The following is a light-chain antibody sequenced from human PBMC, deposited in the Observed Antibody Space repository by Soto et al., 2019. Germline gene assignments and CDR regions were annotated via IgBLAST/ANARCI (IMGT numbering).Light chain of an antibody. J-gene: IGLJ1*01. CDR2: EVT. V-gene: IGLV2-23*02. CDR1: SGDVGGYNL. Sequence: QSARTQPASVSGSPGQSITIPCTGTSGDVGGYNLVSWYQQHPGKAPKLMIYEVTERPSGVSNRFSGSKSGNTASLTISGLQPDDEADYYPCSYAGNSEVFGTGTRSPS. CDR3: CSYAGNSEV.